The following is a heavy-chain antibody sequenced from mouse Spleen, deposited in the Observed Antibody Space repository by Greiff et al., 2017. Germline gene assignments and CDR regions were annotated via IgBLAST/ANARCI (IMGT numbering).Heavy chain of an antibody. D-gene: IGHD1-1*01. Sequence: EVQVVESGGGLVKPGGSLKLSCAASGFTFSSYAMSWVRQTPEKRLEWVATISSGGSYTYYPDSVKGRFTISRDNAKNTLYLQMSSLRSEDTAMYYCAREGTTVVNWYFDVWGAGTTVTVSS. CDR1: GFTFSSYA. CDR2: ISSGGSYT. V-gene: IGHV5-9-3*01. CDR3: AREGTTVVNWYFDV. J-gene: IGHJ1*01.